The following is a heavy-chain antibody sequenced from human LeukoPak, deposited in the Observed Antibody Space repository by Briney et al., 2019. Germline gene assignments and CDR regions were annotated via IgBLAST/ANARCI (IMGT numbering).Heavy chain of an antibody. J-gene: IGHJ1*01. CDR1: GDSASSNSAA. V-gene: IGHV6-1*01. CDR3: ARGPGYFQH. Sequence: SQTLSLTFAISGDSASSNSAAWNWIRQSPSRGLEWLGRTYYRSKWFSRYAVSVKSRITINADTSKNQFSLQLNSVTPDDTAVYYCARGPGYFQHWGQGTLVTVSS. CDR2: TYYRSKWFS.